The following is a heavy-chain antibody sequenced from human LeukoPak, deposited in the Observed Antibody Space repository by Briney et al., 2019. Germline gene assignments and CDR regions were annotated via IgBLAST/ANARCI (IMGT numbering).Heavy chain of an antibody. D-gene: IGHD5-24*01. CDR3: AKGRGDGYNWRFDY. J-gene: IGHJ4*02. V-gene: IGHV3-23*01. CDR1: GFIFSNYG. CDR2: ISGSGGST. Sequence: GGSLRLSCAASGFIFSNYGMSWVRQAPGKGLEWVSGISGSGGSTYYADSVKGRFTISRDNSKNTLYLQMTSLRAEDTAEYYCAKGRGDGYNWRFDYWGQGTLVTVSS.